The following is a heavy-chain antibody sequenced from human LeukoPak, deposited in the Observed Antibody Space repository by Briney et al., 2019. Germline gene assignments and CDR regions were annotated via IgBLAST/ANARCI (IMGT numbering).Heavy chain of an antibody. D-gene: IGHD3-9*01. V-gene: IGHV4-31*03. CDR2: IYYSGST. CDR1: GGSISSGGYY. CDR3: ARNGPYEILTGIDPFDF. Sequence: SETLSLTCTVSGGSISSGGYYWSWIRQHPGKGPEWIGYIYYSGSTYYNPSLKSRVTISVDTSENQFSLKLSSVAAADTAVYYCARNGPYEILTGIDPFDFWGQGTMVTVSP. J-gene: IGHJ3*01.